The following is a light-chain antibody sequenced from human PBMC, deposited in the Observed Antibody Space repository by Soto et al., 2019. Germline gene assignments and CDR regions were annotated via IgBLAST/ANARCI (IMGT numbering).Light chain of an antibody. V-gene: IGLV2-14*02. J-gene: IGLJ1*01. Sequence: QSAVTQPASVSGSPGQSVTISCSGSDIGNYNLVSWYQHLPGRAPKLLIFEVTMRPSGISDRFSGSKSASTASLTISGLQTEDEADYYCSSYTSSSTLFGTGTKLTVL. CDR3: SSYTSSSTL. CDR2: EVT. CDR1: SDIGNYNL.